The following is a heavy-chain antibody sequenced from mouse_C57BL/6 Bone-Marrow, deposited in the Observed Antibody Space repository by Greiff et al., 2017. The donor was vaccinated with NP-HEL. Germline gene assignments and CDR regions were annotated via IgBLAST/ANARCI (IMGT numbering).Heavy chain of an antibody. D-gene: IGHD2-1*01. Sequence: QVQLQQSGAELVRPGASVTLSCKASGYTFTDYEMHWVKQTPVHGLEWIGAIDPETGGTAYNQKFNGKAILTADKSSSTAYMELRSLTSEDSAVYYCTNPLYYGNDWYFDVWGTGTTVTVSS. CDR1: GYTFTDYE. V-gene: IGHV1-15*01. J-gene: IGHJ1*03. CDR3: TNPLYYGNDWYFDV. CDR2: IDPETGGT.